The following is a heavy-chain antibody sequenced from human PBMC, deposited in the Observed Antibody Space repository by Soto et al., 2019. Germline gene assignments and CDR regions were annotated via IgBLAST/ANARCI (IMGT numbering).Heavy chain of an antibody. D-gene: IGHD6-19*01. V-gene: IGHV5-51*01. CDR1: GERVIRYW. CDR2: IYPADSDT. CDR3: ARGLVVAGNTNAFDV. J-gene: IGHJ3*01. Sequence: SQQISEKRPGERVIRYWIAWVRQMPEEGLEWMGIIYPADSDTRYSPSFRGQVTISVDKSVNTAYLQWSSLKASDTAIYFCARGLVVAGNTNAFDVWGQGTMVTVSS.